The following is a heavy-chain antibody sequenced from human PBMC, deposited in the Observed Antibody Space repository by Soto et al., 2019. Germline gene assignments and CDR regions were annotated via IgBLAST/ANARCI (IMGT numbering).Heavy chain of an antibody. V-gene: IGHV3-23*01. D-gene: IGHD1-26*01. Sequence: GGSLRLSCAVSGLAFAAYDMSWVRQAPGKGLEWVSSIGGGAVNTYYADSVRGRFTISRDNSKNTLYLQMNSLRAEDTAVYYCARENQWELLPYYYYGMDVWGQGTTVTVSS. J-gene: IGHJ6*02. CDR2: IGGGAVNT. CDR3: ARENQWELLPYYYYGMDV. CDR1: GLAFAAYD.